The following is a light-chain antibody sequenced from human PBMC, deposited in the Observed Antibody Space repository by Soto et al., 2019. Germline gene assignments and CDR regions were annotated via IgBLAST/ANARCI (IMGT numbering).Light chain of an antibody. Sequence: EIVMTQSPATLSVSPGERATLSCRASQSVSSNLAWYQQKPGQAPRLLIYGATTRDTGIPGRFSGSGSGTEFTLTISSLQSEDFAVYYWQQYNNWPITFGQGTRLEIK. CDR2: GAT. CDR3: QQYNNWPIT. V-gene: IGKV3-15*01. CDR1: QSVSSN. J-gene: IGKJ5*01.